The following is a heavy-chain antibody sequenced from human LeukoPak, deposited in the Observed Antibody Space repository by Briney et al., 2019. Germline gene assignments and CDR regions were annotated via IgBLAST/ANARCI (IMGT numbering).Heavy chain of an antibody. J-gene: IGHJ6*03. CDR1: GGSISSGGYY. CDR3: ARARDYGGNWHYYYYMDV. V-gene: IGHV4-31*03. CDR2: IYYSGST. Sequence: SETLSLTCTVSGGSISSGGYYWSWIRQHPGKGLEWIGYIYYSGSTYYNPSLKSRVTISVDTSKNQFSLKLSSVTAADTAVYHCARARDYGGNWHYYYYMDVWGKGTTVTVSS. D-gene: IGHD4-23*01.